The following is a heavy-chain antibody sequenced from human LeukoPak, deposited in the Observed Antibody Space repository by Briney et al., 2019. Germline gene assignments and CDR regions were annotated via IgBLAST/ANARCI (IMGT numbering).Heavy chain of an antibody. V-gene: IGHV3-30*04. CDR2: ISYDGSNK. J-gene: IGHJ3*02. Sequence: GGSLRLSCAASGFTFSSYAMHWVRQAPGKGLEWVAVISYDGSNKYYADSVKGRFTISRDNSKNTLYLQMNSLRAEDTAVYYCARSKNIAASDIWGQGTMVTVSS. CDR3: ARSKNIAASDI. CDR1: GFTFSSYA. D-gene: IGHD5/OR15-5a*01.